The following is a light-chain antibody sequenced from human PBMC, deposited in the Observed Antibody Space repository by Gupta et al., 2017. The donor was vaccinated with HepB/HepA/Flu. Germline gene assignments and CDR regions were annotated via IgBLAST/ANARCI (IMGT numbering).Light chain of an antibody. CDR1: SSNIGAGYD. Sequence: QSVLTQPPSVSGAPGQRVTISCTGSSSNIGAGYDVYWYQQLPGTAPKLLIYGDTNRPAGVPDRLSGSKSGTSASLAITGLQAEDEADFYCQSYDSRLSGYVFGTGTKVTVL. CDR3: QSYDSRLSGYV. CDR2: GDT. V-gene: IGLV1-40*01. J-gene: IGLJ1*01.